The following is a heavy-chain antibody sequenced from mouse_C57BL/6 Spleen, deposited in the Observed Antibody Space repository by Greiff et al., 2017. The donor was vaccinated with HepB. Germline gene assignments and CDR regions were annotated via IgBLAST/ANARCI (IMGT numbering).Heavy chain of an antibody. V-gene: IGHV3-6*01. CDR1: GYSITSGYY. J-gene: IGHJ4*01. CDR2: ISYDGSN. CDR3: ARVDYYSNLYAMDY. D-gene: IGHD2-5*01. Sequence: EVKLVESGPGLVKPSQSLSLTCSVTGYSITSGYYWNWIRQFPGNKLEWMGYISYDGSNNYNPSLKNRISITRDTSKNQFFLKLNSVTTEDTATYYCARVDYYSNLYAMDYWGQGTSVTVSS.